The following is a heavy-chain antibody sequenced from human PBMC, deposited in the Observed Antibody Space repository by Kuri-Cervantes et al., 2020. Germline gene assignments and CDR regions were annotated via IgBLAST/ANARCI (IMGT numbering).Heavy chain of an antibody. CDR2: IYYSGST. CDR3: ARLFSGCDSTYYYYYYGMDV. J-gene: IGHJ6*02. Sequence: ESLKISCTVSGGSVSSYYWSWIRQPPGKGLEWIGYIYYSGSTNYNPSLKSRVTISVDTSKNQFSLKLSSVTAADTAVYYCARLFSGCDSTYYYYYYGMDVWGQGTTVTVSS. D-gene: IGHD5-12*01. V-gene: IGHV4-59*02. CDR1: GGSVSSYY.